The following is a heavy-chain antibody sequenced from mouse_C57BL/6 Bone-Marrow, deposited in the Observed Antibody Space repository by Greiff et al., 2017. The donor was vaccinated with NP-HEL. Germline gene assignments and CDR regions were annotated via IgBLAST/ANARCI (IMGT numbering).Heavy chain of an antibody. CDR2: IYPGGGYT. J-gene: IGHJ2*01. V-gene: IGHV1-63*01. CDR1: GYTFTNYW. CDR3: ARVGNYFDY. Sequence: VKLMESGAELVRPGTSVKMSCKASGYTFTNYWIGWAKQRPGHGLEWIGDIYPGGGYTNYNEKFKGKATLTADKSSSTAYMQFSSLTSEDSAIYYCARVGNYFDYWGQGTTLTVSS.